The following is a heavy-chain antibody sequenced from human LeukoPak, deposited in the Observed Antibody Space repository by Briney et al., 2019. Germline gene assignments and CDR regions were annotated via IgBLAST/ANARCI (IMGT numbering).Heavy chain of an antibody. J-gene: IGHJ4*02. V-gene: IGHV3-30*02. CDR2: IRHDGSIK. Sequence: GGSLRLSCAASGFIFSTYGMYWVRQAPGKGLEWVAFIRHDGSIKNYADSVKGRSTISRDNSKNTLYLQMNSLRAEDTAVYYCAKDSLADIDYWGQGTLVTVS. CDR3: AKDSLADIDY. CDR1: GFIFSTYG. D-gene: IGHD3-16*01.